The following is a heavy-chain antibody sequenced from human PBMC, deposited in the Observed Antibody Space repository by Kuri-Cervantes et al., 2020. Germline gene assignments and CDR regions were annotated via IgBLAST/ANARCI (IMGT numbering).Heavy chain of an antibody. J-gene: IGHJ4*02. CDR3: ATGQQLGFDY. CDR1: GFSFRDHY. CDR2: ISTTGSTT. D-gene: IGHD6-13*01. Sequence: GESLKISCAASGFSFRDHYVSWIRQAPGKGLEWLSYISTTGSTTYYVDSVKGRFTISRDNAKNSLYLQMNSLRAEDTAVYYCATGQQLGFDYWGQGTLVTVSS. V-gene: IGHV3-11*04.